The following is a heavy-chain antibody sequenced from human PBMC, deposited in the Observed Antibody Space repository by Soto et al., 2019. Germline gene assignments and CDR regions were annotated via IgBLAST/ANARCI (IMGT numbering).Heavy chain of an antibody. CDR1: GFSLSSSGVG. D-gene: IGHD2-15*01. J-gene: IGHJ6*02. Sequence: QVRLKESGPTLVKPTQTLTLTCTFSGFSLSSSGVGVGWIRQPPGKAPEWLALIYWDEDKRYSPSLKTRLTITKDTSTNDVVLTMTNMYPVDTGTYYCAHKGGSGAGMDVWGQGTTVTVSS. V-gene: IGHV2-5*02. CDR2: IYWDEDK. CDR3: AHKGGSGAGMDV.